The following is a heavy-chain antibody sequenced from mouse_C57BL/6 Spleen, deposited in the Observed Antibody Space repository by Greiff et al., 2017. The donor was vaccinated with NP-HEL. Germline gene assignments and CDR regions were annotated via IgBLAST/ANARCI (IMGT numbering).Heavy chain of an antibody. CDR3: ARDSNYGSQYFDV. Sequence: EVQLQQSGPELVKPGASVKISCKASGYTFTDYYMNWVKQSHGKSLEWIGDINPNNGGTSYNQKFKGKATLTVDKSSSTAYMELRSLTSEDSAVYYCARDSNYGSQYFDVWGTGTTVTVSS. CDR2: INPNNGGT. CDR1: GYTFTDYY. V-gene: IGHV1-26*01. J-gene: IGHJ1*03. D-gene: IGHD2-5*01.